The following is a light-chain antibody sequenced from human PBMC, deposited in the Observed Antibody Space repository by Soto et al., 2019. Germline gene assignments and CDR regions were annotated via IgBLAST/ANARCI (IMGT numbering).Light chain of an antibody. Sequence: EVVLTQAPVTLSLSPGERATLSSRASQSFRGLLAWYQQKPGQAPRLLIYDTSNRATGIPARFSGSGSGTDFTLTISSLEPEDFAVYYCHQRKSWPRTFGQGTKVDNK. J-gene: IGKJ1*01. CDR1: QSFRGL. CDR3: HQRKSWPRT. CDR2: DTS. V-gene: IGKV3-11*01.